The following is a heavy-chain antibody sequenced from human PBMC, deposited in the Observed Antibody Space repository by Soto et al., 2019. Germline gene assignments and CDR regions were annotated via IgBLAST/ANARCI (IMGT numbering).Heavy chain of an antibody. CDR3: ARGEQYSGRSFDY. J-gene: IGHJ4*01. CDR1: GDSVSSNSAG. D-gene: IGHD1-26*01. CDR2: TYYRSKWYY. Sequence: PSQTLSLTCAITGDSVSSNSAGWSWVRQSPSRGLEWLGRTYYRSKWYYEYAVSVRGRITINPDTSKNQYSLQLNSVTPEDTAVYFCARGEQYSGRSFDYSDQVPLDTVSS. V-gene: IGHV6-1*01.